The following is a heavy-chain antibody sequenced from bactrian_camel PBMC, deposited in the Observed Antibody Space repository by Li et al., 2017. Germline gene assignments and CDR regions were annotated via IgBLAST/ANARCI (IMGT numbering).Heavy chain of an antibody. CDR3: ASRIGTMTSLNENDYRR. CDR1: GFTIDDSD. Sequence: HVQLVESGGGSVQAGGSLTLSCTVSGFTIDDSDMGWYKKEAGRECKLVATLSSRGRAYYADFVKGRFTISLDTAKTTMSLQMNNLKPEDASLYYCASRIGTMTSLNENDYRRWGQGTQVTVS. D-gene: IGHD5*01. CDR2: LSSRGRA. J-gene: IGHJ4*01. V-gene: IGHV3S55*01.